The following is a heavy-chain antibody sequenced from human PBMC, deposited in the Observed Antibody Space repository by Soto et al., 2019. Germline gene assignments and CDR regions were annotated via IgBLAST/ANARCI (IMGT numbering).Heavy chain of an antibody. D-gene: IGHD6-6*01. Sequence: QVQLQESGPGLVKPSQTLSLTCTVSGGSISSGGYYWTWIRQHPGKGLEWIGYNYYSGITYYHPSLKSRVTISLDTSKNQFSLKLSSVTAADTAVYYCARGSSIAGLYYGMDVWGQGTTVTVSS. V-gene: IGHV4-31*03. CDR2: NYYSGIT. CDR3: ARGSSIAGLYYGMDV. J-gene: IGHJ6*02. CDR1: GGSISSGGYY.